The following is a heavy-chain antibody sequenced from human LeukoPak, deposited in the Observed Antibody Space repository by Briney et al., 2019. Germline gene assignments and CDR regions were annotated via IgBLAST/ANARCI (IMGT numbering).Heavy chain of an antibody. D-gene: IGHD6-13*01. V-gene: IGHV3-23*01. CDR3: ARVHPRFSSSWLLYYYYGMDV. Sequence: GGSLRLSCAASGFTFSSYAMSCVRQAPGKGLEWVSGISSSGGRTYYADSVKGRFTISRDNAKNSLYLQMNSLRAEDTAVYYCARVHPRFSSSWLLYYYYGMDVWGQGTTVTVSS. CDR1: GFTFSSYA. J-gene: IGHJ6*02. CDR2: ISSSGGRT.